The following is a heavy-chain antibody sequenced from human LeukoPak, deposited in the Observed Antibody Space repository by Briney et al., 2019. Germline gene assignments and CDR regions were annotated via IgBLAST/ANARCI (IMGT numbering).Heavy chain of an antibody. J-gene: IGHJ4*02. Sequence: PSETLSLTCTVSGGSLSSSSYYWGWNRQPPGTGLEWLGSIYYSGSTYYNPSLKSRVTISVDKSKKQYSLNLSSVTAADTAVYYCASQDSSGYSTWGGQGTLVTVSS. CDR3: ASQDSSGYSTW. D-gene: IGHD3-22*01. V-gene: IGHV4-39*01. CDR1: GGSLSSSSYY. CDR2: IYYSGST.